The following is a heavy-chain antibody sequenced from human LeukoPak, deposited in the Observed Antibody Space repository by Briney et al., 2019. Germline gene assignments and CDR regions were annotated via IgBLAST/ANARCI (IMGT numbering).Heavy chain of an antibody. J-gene: IGHJ4*02. CDR2: ISAYNGNT. Sequence: ASVKVSCKASGYIFISYGISWVRQAPGQGLEWMGWISAYNGNTNYVQKLQGRVAMTTDTSTSTAYMELRSLRSDDTAVYYCARDQTMRGIAAAGMFYWGQGTLVTVSS. CDR1: GYIFISYG. D-gene: IGHD6-13*01. V-gene: IGHV1-18*01. CDR3: ARDQTMRGIAAAGMFY.